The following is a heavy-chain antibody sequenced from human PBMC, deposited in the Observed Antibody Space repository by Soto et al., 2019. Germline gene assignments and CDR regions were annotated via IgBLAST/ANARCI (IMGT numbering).Heavy chain of an antibody. CDR2: IYYSGST. V-gene: IGHV4-30-4*01. CDR1: GGSISSGDYY. D-gene: IGHD3-10*01. J-gene: IGHJ6*02. Sequence: QVQLQESGPGLVKPSQTLSLTCTVSGGSISSGDYYWSWIRQPPGKGLEWIGYIYYSGSTYYNPSLKSRVTISVDTSKNQFSLKLSAVNAADTAVYYCAINRLVRGGSGYYYYGMDVWGQGTTVTVSS. CDR3: AINRLVRGGSGYYYYGMDV.